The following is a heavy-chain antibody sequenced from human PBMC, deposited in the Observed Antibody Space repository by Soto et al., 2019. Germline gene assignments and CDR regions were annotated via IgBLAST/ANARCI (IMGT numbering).Heavy chain of an antibody. Sequence: PGGSLRLSCAASGFSFSTYGMHWVRQAPGKGLEWVAVISYHGNDRYYADSVRGRFTISRDDSKNTLYLQMNSLRTEDTAVYYCAKDWRYKYDTDAFDIWGRGTMVTVSS. CDR2: ISYHGNDR. J-gene: IGHJ3*02. D-gene: IGHD3-3*01. V-gene: IGHV3-30*18. CDR1: GFSFSTYG. CDR3: AKDWRYKYDTDAFDI.